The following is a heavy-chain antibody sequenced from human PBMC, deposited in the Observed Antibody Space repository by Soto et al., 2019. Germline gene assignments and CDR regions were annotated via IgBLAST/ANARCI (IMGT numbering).Heavy chain of an antibody. J-gene: IGHJ4*02. CDR1: GFTFSSYA. D-gene: IGHD5-12*01. CDR3: ARVSGWLQSFDY. CDR2: ISYDGSNK. V-gene: IGHV3-30-3*01. Sequence: PGGSLRLSCAASGFTFSSYAMHWVRQAPGKGLEWVAVISYDGSNKYYADSVKGRFTISRDNSKNTLYLQMNSLRAEDTAVYYCARVSGWLQSFDYWGQGTLVTVSS.